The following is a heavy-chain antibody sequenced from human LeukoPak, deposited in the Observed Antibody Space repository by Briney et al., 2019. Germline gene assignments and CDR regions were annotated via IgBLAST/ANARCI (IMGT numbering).Heavy chain of an antibody. D-gene: IGHD3-10*01. CDR2: ISGSGGST. Sequence: GGTLRLSCAASGFTFSSYGMSWVRQAPGKGLEWVSAISGSGGSTYYADSVKGRFTISRDNAKNSLYLQMNSLRAEDTAMYYCARDREGFGESYFDYWGQGTLVTVSS. J-gene: IGHJ4*02. V-gene: IGHV3-23*01. CDR1: GFTFSSYG. CDR3: ARDREGFGESYFDY.